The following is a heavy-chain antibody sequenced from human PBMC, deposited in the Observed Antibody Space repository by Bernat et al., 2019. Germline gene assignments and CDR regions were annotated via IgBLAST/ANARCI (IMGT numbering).Heavy chain of an antibody. CDR1: GGSFSGYY. Sequence: QVQLQQWGAGLLKPSETLSLTCAVIGGSFSGYYGSWIRPPPGKGLEWIGEINQSGGTDYNPSLKSRVTMSVDTSKNQLSLKLTSVNAADTAVYYCARGGIADRVAGWGQGTLVTVSS. V-gene: IGHV4-34*01. CDR3: ARGGIADRVAG. J-gene: IGHJ4*02. D-gene: IGHD6-6*01. CDR2: INQSGGT.